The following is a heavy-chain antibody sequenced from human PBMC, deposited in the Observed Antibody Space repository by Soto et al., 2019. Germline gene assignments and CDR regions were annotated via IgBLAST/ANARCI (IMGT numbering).Heavy chain of an antibody. CDR1: GFTFSSYA. D-gene: IGHD3-22*01. CDR3: AKDKRGSGYYDSSGYQPVEPDYYYGMDV. J-gene: IGHJ6*02. CDR2: INGSGGST. V-gene: IGHV3-23*01. Sequence: PGGSLRLSCAASGFTFSSYAMSWVRQAPGKGLEWVSAINGSGGSTYYADSVKGRFTISRDNSKNTLYLQMNSLRAEDTAVYYCAKDKRGSGYYDSSGYQPVEPDYYYGMDVWGQGTTVTVSS.